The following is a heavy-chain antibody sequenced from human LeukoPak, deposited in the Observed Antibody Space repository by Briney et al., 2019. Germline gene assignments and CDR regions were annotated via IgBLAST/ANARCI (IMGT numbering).Heavy chain of an antibody. D-gene: IGHD3-22*01. J-gene: IGHJ4*02. CDR1: GFTFSSYA. Sequence: GGSLRLSCAASGFTFSSYAMHWVRQAPGKGLEWVAVISYDGSNKNHADSVKGRFTISRDNSKNTLYLQMNSLRSEDTAVYYCATCITMIVVVITYFDYWGQGTLVTVSS. V-gene: IGHV3-30*04. CDR2: ISYDGSNK. CDR3: ATCITMIVVVITYFDY.